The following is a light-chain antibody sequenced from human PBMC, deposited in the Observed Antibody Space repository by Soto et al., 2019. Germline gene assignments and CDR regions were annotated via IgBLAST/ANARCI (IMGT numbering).Light chain of an antibody. V-gene: IGLV1-40*01. CDR3: SSYAGSSTFHV. J-gene: IGLJ1*01. CDR2: GNS. CDR1: SSNIGAGYD. Sequence: QSVLTQPPSVSGAPGQRVTISCTGSSSNIGAGYDVHWYQQLPGTAPKLLIYGNSNRPSGVPDRFSGSKSGTSASLAITGLQAEDEADYYCSSYAGSSTFHVFGTGTKLTVL.